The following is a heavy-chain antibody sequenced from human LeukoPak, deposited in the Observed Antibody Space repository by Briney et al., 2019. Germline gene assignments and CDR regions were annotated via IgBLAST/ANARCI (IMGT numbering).Heavy chain of an antibody. CDR2: IYPGDSDT. J-gene: IGHJ6*03. CDR3: ARPALYCSSTVCPPYMDV. CDR1: GYEFTTYF. V-gene: IGHV5-51*01. Sequence: GESLKISCKGSGYEFTTYFIGWVRQMPGQGLEWMGIIYPGDSDTKYNAPFQGQVTISADKSISTAYLQWGSLKASDTATYYCARPALYCSSTVCPPYMDVWGKGTTVTVSS. D-gene: IGHD2-2*01.